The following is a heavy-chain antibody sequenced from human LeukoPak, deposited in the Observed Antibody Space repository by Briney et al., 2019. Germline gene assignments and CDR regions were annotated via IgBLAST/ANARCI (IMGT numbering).Heavy chain of an antibody. J-gene: IGHJ3*02. V-gene: IGHV1-18*01. D-gene: IGHD2-15*01. CDR3: ARARVYCSGGSCHWGDAFDI. CDR1: GYTFTSYG. Sequence: ASVKVSCKASGYTFTSYGISWVRQAPGQGLEWVGWISAYNGNTNYAQKLQGRVTMTTDTSTSTAYMELRSLRSDDTAVYYCARARVYCSGGSCHWGDAFDIWGQGTMVTVSS. CDR2: ISAYNGNT.